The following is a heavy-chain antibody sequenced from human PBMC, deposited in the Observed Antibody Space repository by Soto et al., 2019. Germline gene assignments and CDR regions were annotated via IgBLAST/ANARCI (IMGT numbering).Heavy chain of an antibody. D-gene: IGHD3-10*01. CDR1: GGSISSGDYY. V-gene: IGHV4-30-4*01. CDR2: IYYSGST. J-gene: IGHJ5*02. CDR3: ARGVTMVRGVIIPWFDP. Sequence: SETLSLTCTVSGGSISSGDYYWSWIRQPPGKGQEWIGYIYYSGSTYYNPSLKSRVNISVDTSKNQFSLKLSSVTAADTAVYYCARGVTMVRGVIIPWFDPWGQGTLVTVSS.